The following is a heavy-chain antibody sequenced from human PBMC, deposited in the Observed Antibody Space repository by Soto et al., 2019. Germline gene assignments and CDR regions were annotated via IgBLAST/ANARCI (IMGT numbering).Heavy chain of an antibody. CDR1: GYTFTSYA. J-gene: IGHJ4*02. D-gene: IGHD2-15*01. CDR3: ARGSGYCSGGSCYSVPGY. Sequence: ASVKVSCKASGYTFTSYAMHWVRQAPGQRLEWMGWINAGNGNTKYSQKFQGRVTITRDTSASTAYMELSSLRSEDTAVYYCARGSGYCSGGSCYSVPGYWGKGTLVTVSS. V-gene: IGHV1-3*01. CDR2: INAGNGNT.